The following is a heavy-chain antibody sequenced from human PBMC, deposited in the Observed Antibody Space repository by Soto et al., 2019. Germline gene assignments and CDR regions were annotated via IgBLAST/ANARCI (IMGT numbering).Heavy chain of an antibody. J-gene: IGHJ5*02. D-gene: IGHD3-10*01. Sequence: PSETLSLTCAVYGGSFSGYYWSWIRQPPGKGLEWIGEINHSGSTNYNPSLKSRVTISVDTSKNQFSLKLSSVTAADTAVYYCARGIKRYYGSGNNWYYPWGQGTLVTVSS. CDR2: INHSGST. CDR1: GGSFSGYY. V-gene: IGHV4-34*01. CDR3: ARGIKRYYGSGNNWYYP.